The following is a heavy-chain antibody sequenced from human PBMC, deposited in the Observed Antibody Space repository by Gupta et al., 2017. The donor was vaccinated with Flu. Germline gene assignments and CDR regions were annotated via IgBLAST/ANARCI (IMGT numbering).Heavy chain of an antibody. CDR1: GFTFTDAW. Sequence: EVRLVESGGGLVKPGGSLRLSCAASGFTFTDAWMNWVRQAPGKGLEWVGRLKSETDGGTTDYAAPVKGRFIISRDDSKDTLYLQMNSLKSEDTAVYYCTTDSSGGITFDIWGQGTMVTVSS. V-gene: IGHV3-15*01. CDR2: LKSETDGGTT. CDR3: TTDSSGGITFDI. D-gene: IGHD3-10*01. J-gene: IGHJ3*02.